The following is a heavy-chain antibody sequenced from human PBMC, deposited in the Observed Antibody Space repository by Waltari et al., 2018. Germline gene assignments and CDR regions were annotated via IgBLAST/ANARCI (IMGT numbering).Heavy chain of an antibody. J-gene: IGHJ4*02. CDR3: ARSGTYRGYFDY. D-gene: IGHD1-26*01. Sequence: QLQLQESGPGLVKPSETLSLTCTVSGGSIGSSNNYWGWIRQPPGKGLEWIGSIYYSGNTHYTPSLKSRVTISVDTSKNQFSLRLSSATAADTAVYYCARSGTYRGYFDYWGQGTLVTVSS. CDR2: IYYSGNT. CDR1: GGSIGSSNNY. V-gene: IGHV4-39*01.